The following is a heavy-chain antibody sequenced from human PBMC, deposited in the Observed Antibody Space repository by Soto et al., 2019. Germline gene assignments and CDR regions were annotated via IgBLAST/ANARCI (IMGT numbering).Heavy chain of an antibody. D-gene: IGHD6-19*01. V-gene: IGHV1-69*12. CDR3: AQTLGLAVAGPGRFDL. J-gene: IGHJ2*01. CDR1: GGTFTNYA. Sequence: QVQLVQSGAEVKKPGSSVKVSCKASGGTFTNYAISWVRQAPGQGLEWMGGITPFFGTANYAQKFKGRVRITAGDSMTTAYMELSRLGSEDTAVYYCAQTLGLAVAGPGRFDLWGRGTLVTVSS. CDR2: ITPFFGTA.